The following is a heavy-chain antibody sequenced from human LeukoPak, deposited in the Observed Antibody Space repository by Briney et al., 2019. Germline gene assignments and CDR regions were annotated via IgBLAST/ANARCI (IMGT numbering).Heavy chain of an antibody. J-gene: IGHJ4*02. V-gene: IGHV3-11*01. CDR2: ISSSGSTI. Sequence: PGGSLRLSCAASGFTFSDYYMSWIRQAPGKGLEWISYISSSGSTIYYADSVKGRFTIPRDNARNSLCLQMNSLRAEDTAVYYCARERAIASLRPYYFDYWGQGTLVTVSS. CDR3: ARERAIASLRPYYFDY. CDR1: GFTFSDYY. D-gene: IGHD6-6*01.